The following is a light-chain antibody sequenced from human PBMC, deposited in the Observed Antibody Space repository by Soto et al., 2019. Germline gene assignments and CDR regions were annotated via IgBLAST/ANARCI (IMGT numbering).Light chain of an antibody. Sequence: EIVMTQSPATLSVSPGERATLSCRASQSVSSNLAWYQQKPGQAPRLLIYDASTRATGIPARFSGSGSGTELTLTLSSLQSEDFAVYYCQQYNNWPPMYTFGQGAKLEIK. CDR3: QQYNNWPPMYT. CDR1: QSVSSN. J-gene: IGKJ2*01. V-gene: IGKV3-15*01. CDR2: DAS.